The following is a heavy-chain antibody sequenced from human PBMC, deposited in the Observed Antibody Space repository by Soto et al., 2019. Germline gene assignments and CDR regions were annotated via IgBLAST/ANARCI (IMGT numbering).Heavy chain of an antibody. V-gene: IGHV3-21*01. CDR2: ISSSSSYI. J-gene: IGHJ6*02. D-gene: IGHD4-17*01. CDR1: GFTFSSYA. Sequence: EVQLLESGGGLVQPGGSLRLSCAASGFTFSSYAMSWVRQAPGKGLEWVSSISSSSSYIYYADSVKGRFTISRDNAKNSLYLQMNSLRAEDTAVYYCARARDYGDYRYYYYGMDVWGQGTTVTVSS. CDR3: ARARDYGDYRYYYYGMDV.